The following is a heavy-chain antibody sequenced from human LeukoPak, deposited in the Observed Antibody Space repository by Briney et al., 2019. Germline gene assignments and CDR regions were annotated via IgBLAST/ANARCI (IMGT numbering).Heavy chain of an antibody. Sequence: GGSLRLPCTTSGFTFGKYWMSWVRQAPGKGPEWVANIKEDGSERNYVDSVKGRFTISRDNAPNSLYLQLNSLRAADTAVYYCARDLDVETLAMPGGYWGQGTLVTVSS. J-gene: IGHJ4*02. CDR3: ARDLDVETLAMPGGY. V-gene: IGHV3-7*01. D-gene: IGHD2/OR15-2a*01. CDR2: IKEDGSER. CDR1: GFTFGKYW.